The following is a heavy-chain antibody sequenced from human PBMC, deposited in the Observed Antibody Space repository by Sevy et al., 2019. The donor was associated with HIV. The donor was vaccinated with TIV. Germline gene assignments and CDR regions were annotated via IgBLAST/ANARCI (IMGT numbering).Heavy chain of an antibody. J-gene: IGHJ3*01. CDR2: IYPGDSDT. CDR1: GXXFTSYW. D-gene: IGHD2-2*01. CDR3: ARHSTKSXLFRTXAFXX. V-gene: IGHV5-51*01. Sequence: GESLKISCKGSGXXFTSYWIGWVRQMPGKGLEWMGIIYPGDSDTRYSPSFQGQVTISADKSISTAYLQWSSLKASDTAMYYCARHSTKSXLFRTXAFXXWXQGTMVTVS.